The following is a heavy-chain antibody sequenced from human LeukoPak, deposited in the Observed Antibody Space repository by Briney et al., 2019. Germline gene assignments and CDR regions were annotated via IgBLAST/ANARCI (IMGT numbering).Heavy chain of an antibody. CDR1: GFTLSEFG. D-gene: IGHD3-22*01. Sequence: PGGSLRLSCAASGFTLSEFGMHWVRQAPGKGLEWITFIRYDGYKKHYIDSVKGRFTTSRDNSKNTVSLQMSSLRVEDTAVYYCARNAHSFDSSGYCFHFWGQGTRVTVSS. CDR3: ARNAHSFDSSGYCFHF. V-gene: IGHV3-30*02. CDR2: IRYDGYKK. J-gene: IGHJ4*02.